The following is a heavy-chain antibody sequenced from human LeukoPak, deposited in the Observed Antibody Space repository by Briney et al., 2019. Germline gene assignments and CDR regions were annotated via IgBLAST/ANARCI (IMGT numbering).Heavy chain of an antibody. D-gene: IGHD6-19*01. J-gene: IGHJ4*02. CDR2: IYYSGST. V-gene: IGHV4-59*01. CDR1: GGSIGSYY. Sequence: PSETLSLTCTVSGGSIGSYYWSWIRQPPGKGLEWIGYIYYSGSTNYNPSLKSRVTISVDTSKNQFSLKLSSVTAADTAVYYCASAVAGTPNFDYWGQGTLVTVSS. CDR3: ASAVAGTPNFDY.